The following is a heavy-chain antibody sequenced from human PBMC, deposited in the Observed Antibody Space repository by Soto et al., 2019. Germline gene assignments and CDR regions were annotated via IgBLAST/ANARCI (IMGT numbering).Heavy chain of an antibody. J-gene: IGHJ5*02. V-gene: IGHV1-18*01. CDR1: GGTFSSYS. Sequence: QVQLVQSGAEVKKPGASVKVSCKAFGGTFSSYSFTWVRQAPGQGLEWLGWINTYSGNTNYALKVQDRLTMTTDPTTTTTYMELRSLRSDDTAVYYCARALYNWNYGWFDPWGQGTLVTVSS. CDR2: INTYSGNT. CDR3: ARALYNWNYGWFDP. D-gene: IGHD1-7*01.